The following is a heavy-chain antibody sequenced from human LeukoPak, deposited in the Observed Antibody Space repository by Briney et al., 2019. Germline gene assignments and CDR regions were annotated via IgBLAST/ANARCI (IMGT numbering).Heavy chain of an antibody. CDR3: ARLLPIAAAGGHYFDY. CDR2: IYYRGST. D-gene: IGHD6-13*01. J-gene: IGHJ4*02. Sequence: SETLSLICNVSGGSFISGIYYWGWVRQPPGKGLEWIASIYYRGSTYYNQSLKSRVTISVDTSKKQFSLKVTSVTAADTAVYYCARLLPIAAAGGHYFDYWGQGTLVTVSS. V-gene: IGHV4-39*01. CDR1: GGSFISGIYY.